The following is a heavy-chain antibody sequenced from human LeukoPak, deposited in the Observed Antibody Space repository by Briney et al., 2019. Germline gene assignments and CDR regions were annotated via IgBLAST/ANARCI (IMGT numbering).Heavy chain of an antibody. Sequence: SETLSLTCAVYGGSFSGYYWSWIRQPPGKGLEWSGEINDSGSTNYNPSLKSRVTISVDTSKNQFSLKLSSVTAADTAVYYCARGRGDSSGYYYFDYWGQGTLVTVSS. V-gene: IGHV4-34*01. CDR3: ARGRGDSSGYYYFDY. D-gene: IGHD3-22*01. J-gene: IGHJ4*02. CDR2: INDSGST. CDR1: GGSFSGYY.